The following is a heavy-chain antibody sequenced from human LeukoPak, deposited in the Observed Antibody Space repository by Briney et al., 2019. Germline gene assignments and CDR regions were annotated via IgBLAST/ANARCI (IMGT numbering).Heavy chain of an antibody. J-gene: IGHJ4*02. D-gene: IGHD3-22*01. CDR2: ISSSSSYI. CDR1: GFTFSSYS. CDR3: ARWTDDSSGFGDY. Sequence: GESLRLSCAASGFTFSSYSMNWVRQAPGKGLEWVSSISSSSSYIYYADSVKGRFTISRDNAKNLLYLQMNSLRAEDTAVYYCARWTDDSSGFGDYWGQGTLVTVSS. V-gene: IGHV3-21*06.